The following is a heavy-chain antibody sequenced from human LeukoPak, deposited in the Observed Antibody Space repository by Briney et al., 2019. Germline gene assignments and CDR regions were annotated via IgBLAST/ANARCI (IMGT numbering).Heavy chain of an antibody. CDR1: GFTFSSYS. D-gene: IGHD4-17*01. J-gene: IGHJ3*02. V-gene: IGHV3-21*01. CDR3: ARAGDYGDYGGAFDI. Sequence: GGSLRLSCAASGFTFSSYSMNWVRQAPGKGLEWVSSIGSSSSYIYYADSVKGRFTISRDNAKNSLYLQMNSLRAEDTAVYYCARAGDYGDYGGAFDIWGQGTTVTVSS. CDR2: IGSSSSYI.